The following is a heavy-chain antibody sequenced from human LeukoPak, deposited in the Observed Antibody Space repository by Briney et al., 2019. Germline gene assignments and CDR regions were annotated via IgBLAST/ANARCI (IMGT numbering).Heavy chain of an antibody. CDR2: IYYSGST. V-gene: IGHV4-39*01. J-gene: IGHJ6*03. CDR1: GGSISSSSYY. Sequence: SETLSLTCTVSGGSISSSSYYWGWIRQPPGKGLEWIGSIYYSGSTYYNPSLKSRVTISVDTSKNQFSLKLSSVTAADTAVYYCASIAAAPLYYYYYMDVWGKGTTVTVSS. D-gene: IGHD6-13*01. CDR3: ASIAAAPLYYYYYMDV.